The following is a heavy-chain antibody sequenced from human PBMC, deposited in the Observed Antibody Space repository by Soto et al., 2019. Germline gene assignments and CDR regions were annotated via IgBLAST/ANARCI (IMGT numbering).Heavy chain of an antibody. CDR3: ARERWAAAAGTGDYYYYGMDV. J-gene: IGHJ6*02. Sequence: QVQLVESGGGVVQPGRSLRLSCAASGFTFSSYAMHWVRQAPGKGLEWVAVISYDGSNKYYADSVKGRFTISRDNSKNMLYLQMNSLRAEDTAVYYCARERWAAAAGTGDYYYYGMDVWGQGTTVTVSS. CDR2: ISYDGSNK. CDR1: GFTFSSYA. D-gene: IGHD6-13*01. V-gene: IGHV3-30-3*01.